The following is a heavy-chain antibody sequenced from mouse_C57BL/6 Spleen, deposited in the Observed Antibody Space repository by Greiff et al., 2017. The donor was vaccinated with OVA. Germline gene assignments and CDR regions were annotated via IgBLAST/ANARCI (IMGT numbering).Heavy chain of an antibody. CDR1: GFTFSDAW. Sequence: EVMLVESGGGLVQPGGSMKLSCAASGFTFSDAWMDWVRQSPEKGLEWVAEIRNKANNHATYYAESVKGRFTISRDDSKSSVYLQMNSLRAEDTGIYYCTPYYGSSPWFAYWGQGTLVTVSA. CDR3: TPYYGSSPWFAY. CDR2: IRNKANNHAT. V-gene: IGHV6-6*01. J-gene: IGHJ3*01. D-gene: IGHD1-1*01.